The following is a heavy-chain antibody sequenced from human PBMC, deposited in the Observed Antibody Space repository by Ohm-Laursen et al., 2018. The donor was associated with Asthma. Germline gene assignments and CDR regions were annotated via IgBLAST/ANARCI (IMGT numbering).Heavy chain of an antibody. CDR3: ARYEVEASTSRLDH. Sequence: SLRLSCAASGFPFSAYSMNWVRQAPRKGLEWVSSISSSGSYIYYADLVKGRFTISRDNAKNSLYLQMNSLRVDDTAVYYCARYEVEASTSRLDHWGQGTLVTVSS. CDR2: ISSSGSYI. V-gene: IGHV3-21*01. CDR1: GFPFSAYS. D-gene: IGHD2-15*01. J-gene: IGHJ4*02.